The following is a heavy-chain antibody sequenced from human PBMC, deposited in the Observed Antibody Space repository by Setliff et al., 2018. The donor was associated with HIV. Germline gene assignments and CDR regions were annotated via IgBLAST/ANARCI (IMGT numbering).Heavy chain of an antibody. Sequence: SETLSLTCTVSGGSINSGGYYWSWIRQHPGKGLEWIGYVYYSVSTYYNPSLKSRFTISVDTSKNQFSLKLSSVTAADTAVYLCATFSWGGWDNTFNDYWGQGTLVTVSS. V-gene: IGHV4-31*03. CDR3: ATFSWGGWDNTFNDY. CDR2: VYYSVST. CDR1: GGSINSGGYY. D-gene: IGHD1-26*01. J-gene: IGHJ4*02.